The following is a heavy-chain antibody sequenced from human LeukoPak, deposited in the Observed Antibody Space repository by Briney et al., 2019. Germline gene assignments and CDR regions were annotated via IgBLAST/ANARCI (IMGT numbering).Heavy chain of an antibody. D-gene: IGHD3-10*01. Sequence: GGSLRLSCAASGFTFSSYAMHWVRQAPGKGLEWVADISYDGSNKYYADSVKGRFTISRDNSKNTLYLQMNSLRAEDTAVYYCARETPYYYGSVCAFDIWGQGTMVTVSS. J-gene: IGHJ3*02. CDR1: GFTFSSYA. CDR2: ISYDGSNK. V-gene: IGHV3-30-3*01. CDR3: ARETPYYYGSVCAFDI.